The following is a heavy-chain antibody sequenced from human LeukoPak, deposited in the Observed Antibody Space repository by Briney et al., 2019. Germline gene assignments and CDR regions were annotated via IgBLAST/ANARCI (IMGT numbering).Heavy chain of an antibody. CDR2: IYTGGST. D-gene: IGHD3-22*01. V-gene: IGHV4-4*07. CDR3: ARDPSNDSSGYYPV. CDR1: GGSISSYY. J-gene: IGHJ4*02. Sequence: SETLSLTCTVSGGSISSYYWSWIRQPAGKGLEWIGRIYTGGSTNYNPSLKSRVTMSVDTSKSQFSLKLSSVTAADTAVYYCARDPSNDSSGYYPVWGQGTLVTVSS.